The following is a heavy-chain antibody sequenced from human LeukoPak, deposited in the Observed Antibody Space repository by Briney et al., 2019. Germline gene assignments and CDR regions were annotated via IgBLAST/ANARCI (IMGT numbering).Heavy chain of an antibody. J-gene: IGHJ4*02. V-gene: IGHV4-39*07. D-gene: IGHD1-7*01. Sequence: PSETLSLTCTVSGGSISSSNYYWGWIRQPPGKGLEWIESGYYSGSTYYNPSLKSRVTRSVDTSKNQFSLKLSSVTAADTAVYYCAREGSYNWNYVLDYWGQGTLVTVSS. CDR3: AREGSYNWNYVLDY. CDR1: GGSISSSNYY. CDR2: GYYSGST.